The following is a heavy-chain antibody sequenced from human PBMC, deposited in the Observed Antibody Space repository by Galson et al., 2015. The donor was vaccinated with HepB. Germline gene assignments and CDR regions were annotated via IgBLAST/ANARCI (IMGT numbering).Heavy chain of an antibody. CDR2: ISYDGSNK. V-gene: IGHV3-30-3*01. Sequence: SLRLSCAASGFTFSSYAMHWVRQAPGKGLEWVAVISYDGSNKYYADSVKGRFTISRDNSKNTLYLQMNSLRAEDTAVYYCARDKVIAVAGLFDYWGQGTLVTVSS. D-gene: IGHD6-19*01. CDR3: ARDKVIAVAGLFDY. CDR1: GFTFSSYA. J-gene: IGHJ4*02.